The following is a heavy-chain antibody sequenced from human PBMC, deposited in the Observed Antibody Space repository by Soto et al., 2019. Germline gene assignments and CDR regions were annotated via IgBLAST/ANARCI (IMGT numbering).Heavy chain of an antibody. J-gene: IGHJ4*02. Sequence: GPSVKVSCKASGYTFTSYTVSWVRQAPGQGLEWVGWIGPSSGNTDSARNLQGRVTMTTDTSTSTAYMELRSLRSDDTAVYYCARDTGNFFDYWGQGTRVTVSS. CDR3: ARDTGNFFDY. CDR2: IGPSSGNT. V-gene: IGHV1-18*01. CDR1: GYTFTSYT.